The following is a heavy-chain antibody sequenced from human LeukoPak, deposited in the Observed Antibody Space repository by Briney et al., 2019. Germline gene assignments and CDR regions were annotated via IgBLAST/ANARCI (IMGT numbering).Heavy chain of an antibody. Sequence: PGGSLRLSCAASGFTFSSYGMSWVRQAPGKGLEWVSGIRSSGDSTYYADSVKGRFTISRDNSKNTLYLQMNSLRAEDTAVYYCARGPTFIDYWGQGTLVTVSS. CDR1: GFTFSSYG. J-gene: IGHJ4*02. CDR2: IRSSGDST. V-gene: IGHV3-23*01. CDR3: ARGPTFIDY. D-gene: IGHD3-16*01.